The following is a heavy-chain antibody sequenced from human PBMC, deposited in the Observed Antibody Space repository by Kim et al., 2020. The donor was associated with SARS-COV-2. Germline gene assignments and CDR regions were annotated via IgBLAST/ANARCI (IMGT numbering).Heavy chain of an antibody. J-gene: IGHJ6*02. CDR1: GFTFSNAW. D-gene: IGHD3-22*01. CDR3: TTCGDYYDSSGVSYYYGMDV. V-gene: IGHV3-15*01. Sequence: GGSLRLSCAASGFTFSNAWMSWVRQAPGKGLEWVGRIKSKTDGGTTDYAAPVKGRFTISRDDSKNTLYLQMNSLKTEDTAVYYCTTCGDYYDSSGVSYYYGMDVWGQGTTVTVSS. CDR2: IKSKTDGGTT.